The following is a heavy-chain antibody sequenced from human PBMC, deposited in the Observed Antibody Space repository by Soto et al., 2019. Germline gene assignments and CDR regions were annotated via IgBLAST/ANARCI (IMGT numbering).Heavy chain of an antibody. CDR3: AGEQYGSANF. J-gene: IGHJ3*01. D-gene: IGHD2-15*01. Sequence: QLQLQESGPGLVEPSETLSLTCSVSGDSMSSYYWSWIRQSAEKGLEWIGRISDTGTTSYFPSLKSRIALSVDTYKKQFSLNLKGVTGADTAVYFCAGEQYGSANFWGHGTLVTVS. CDR1: GDSMSSYY. CDR2: ISDTGTT. V-gene: IGHV4-4*07.